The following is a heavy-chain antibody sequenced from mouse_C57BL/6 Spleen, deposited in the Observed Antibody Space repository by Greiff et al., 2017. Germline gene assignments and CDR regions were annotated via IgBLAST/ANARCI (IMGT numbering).Heavy chain of an antibody. CDR1: GFSFNTYA. D-gene: IGHD2-4*01. CDR3: VRHVADYDTGYYAMDY. J-gene: IGHJ4*01. Sequence: DAGGGLVQPKGSLKLSCAASGFSFNTYAMNWVRQAPGKGLEWVARIRSKSNNYATYYADSVKDRFTISRDDSESMLYLQMNNLKTEDTAMYYCVRHVADYDTGYYAMDYWGQGTSVTVSS. V-gene: IGHV10-1*01. CDR2: IRSKSNNYAT.